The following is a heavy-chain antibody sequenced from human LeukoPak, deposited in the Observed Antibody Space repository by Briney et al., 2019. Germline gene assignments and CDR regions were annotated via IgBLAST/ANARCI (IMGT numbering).Heavy chain of an antibody. Sequence: PGGSLRLSCTASGFTFSGYWMNWVRQAPGKGLEWVANIWEGGRETHYVDSVKGRFTISGDSAKTSLDLQMNSLRAEDAAVYYCARGRDIVATAPDYNYGMDVWGQGTLVTVSS. J-gene: IGHJ6*02. CDR3: ARGRDIVATAPDYNYGMDV. D-gene: IGHD5-12*01. V-gene: IGHV3-7*01. CDR2: IWEGGRET. CDR1: GFTFSGYW.